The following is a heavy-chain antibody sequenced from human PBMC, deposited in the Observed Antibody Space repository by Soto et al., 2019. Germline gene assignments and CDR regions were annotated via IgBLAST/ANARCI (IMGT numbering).Heavy chain of an antibody. CDR1: GYSFTSYW. CDR2: THPGDSET. Sequence: GESLKISCKGSGYSFTSYWIGWVRQMPGKGLEWMGITHPGDSETRYSPSFEGQVTISADKSISTAYLQWSSLKASDTAMYYCARQGKDGHNQGYGMDVWGQGITVTVSS. J-gene: IGHJ6*02. V-gene: IGHV5-51*01. CDR3: ARQGKDGHNQGYGMDV.